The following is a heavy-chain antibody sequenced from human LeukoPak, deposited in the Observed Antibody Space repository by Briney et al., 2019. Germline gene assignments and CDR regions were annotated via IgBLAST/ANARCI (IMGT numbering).Heavy chain of an antibody. CDR3: AKDKSPEAHEWLVFSYYFDY. CDR1: GFTFSSYG. V-gene: IGHV3-30*02. J-gene: IGHJ4*02. Sequence: PGGSLRLSCAASGFTFSSYGMHWVRQAPGKGLEWVTFIRYSGSNTYYADSVKGRFTISRDNSKNTLYLQMNSLRAEDTAVYYCAKDKSPEAHEWLVFSYYFDYWGQGTLVTVSS. CDR2: IRYSGSNT. D-gene: IGHD6-19*01.